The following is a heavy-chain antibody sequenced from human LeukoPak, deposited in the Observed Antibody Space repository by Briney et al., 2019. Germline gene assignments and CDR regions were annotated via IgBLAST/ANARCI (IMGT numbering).Heavy chain of an antibody. CDR1: GYTFTSYY. J-gene: IGHJ4*02. V-gene: IGHV1-46*01. CDR3: ARDQRTVGFDY. D-gene: IGHD4-23*01. CDR2: INPSGGST. Sequence: ASVKVSXKASGYTFTSYYMHWVRQAPGQGLEWMGIINPSGGSTSYAQKFQGRVTMTRDTSTSTVYMELSSLRSEDTAVYYCARDQRTVGFDYWGQGTLVTVSS.